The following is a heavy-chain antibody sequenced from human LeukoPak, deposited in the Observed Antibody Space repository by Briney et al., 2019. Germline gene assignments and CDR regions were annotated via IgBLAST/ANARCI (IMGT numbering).Heavy chain of an antibody. Sequence: GGSLRLSCAASGFTLSNHAMLWVRRATGKGLEWVSAVGIAGDTFYPGSVKGRFTISRENAKNSLYLQMNSLRAEDTAVYYCARQMTPHGNFDYWGQGTLVTVSS. J-gene: IGHJ4*02. CDR2: VGIAGDT. CDR3: ARQMTPHGNFDY. CDR1: GFTLSNHA. V-gene: IGHV3-13*01. D-gene: IGHD1-26*01.